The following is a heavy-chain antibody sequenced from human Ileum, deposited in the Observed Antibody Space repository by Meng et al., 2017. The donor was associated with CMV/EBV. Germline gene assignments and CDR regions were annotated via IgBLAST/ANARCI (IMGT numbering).Heavy chain of an antibody. CDR2: IYTSGTT. CDR3: ARNYGSGNWNFFHY. V-gene: IGHV4-4*07. D-gene: IGHD3-10*01. Sequence: QVTLQEAGPGLVKPSWTLSLTCYVSGGSISNYYWSWIRQSAGKGLEWIAHIYTSGTTNYNPSLKSRVTMSVDTSRNQFSLKLTSVTAADTAVYYCARNYGSGNWNFFHYWGQGTLVTVSS. J-gene: IGHJ4*02. CDR1: GGSISNYY.